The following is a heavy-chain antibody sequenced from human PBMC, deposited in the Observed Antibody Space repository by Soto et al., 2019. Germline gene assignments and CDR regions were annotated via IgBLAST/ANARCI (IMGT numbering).Heavy chain of an antibody. CDR3: AREQLAGPAWREGANDY. D-gene: IGHD6-6*01. CDR2: ISSNGGST. Sequence: GGSLRLSCAASGFTFSSYAMHWVRQAPGKGLEYVSAISSNGGSTYYANSVKGRFTISRDNSKXXXYXXXXXLRAEDMAVYYCAREQLAGPAWREGANDYWGQGTLVTVSS. J-gene: IGHJ4*02. V-gene: IGHV3-64*01. CDR1: GFTFSSYA.